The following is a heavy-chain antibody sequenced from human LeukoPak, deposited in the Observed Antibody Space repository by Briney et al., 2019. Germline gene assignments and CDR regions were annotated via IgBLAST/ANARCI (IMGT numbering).Heavy chain of an antibody. D-gene: IGHD3-22*01. CDR2: IKQDGSKT. J-gene: IGHJ4*02. CDR1: GFTFSSYW. V-gene: IGHV3-7*01. Sequence: GGSLRLSCAASGFTFSSYWMSWVRQAPGKGLEWVANIKQDGSKTYYVDSVKGRFTITTDNAKNTLYLQMNSLRAEDTAVYYCARHLQYYDISGYPPYFDYWGKGTLVTVSS. CDR3: ARHLQYYDISGYPPYFDY.